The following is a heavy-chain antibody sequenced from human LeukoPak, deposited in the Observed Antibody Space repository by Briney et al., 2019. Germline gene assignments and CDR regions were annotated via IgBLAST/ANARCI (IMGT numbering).Heavy chain of an antibody. CDR2: IWYDGSNK. CDR1: GLTFSSYS. J-gene: IGHJ4*02. D-gene: IGHD2-15*01. V-gene: IGHV3-30*02. Sequence: GGSLRLSCAASGLTFSSYSMNWVRQAPGKGLEWVAVIWYDGSNKYYADSVKGRFTISRDNSKNTLYLQMNSLRPEDTAVYYCAKEEVGYCSGGSCYSFNYWGQGTLVTVSS. CDR3: AKEEVGYCSGGSCYSFNY.